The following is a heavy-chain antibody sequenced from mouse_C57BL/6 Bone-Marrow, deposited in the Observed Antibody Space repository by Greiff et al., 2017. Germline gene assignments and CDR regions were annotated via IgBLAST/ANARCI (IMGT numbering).Heavy chain of an antibody. CDR3: TLYYYGSRPY. V-gene: IGHV14-4*01. J-gene: IGHJ2*01. CDR2: IDPENGDT. Sequence: VQLQQSGAELVRPGASVKLSCTASGFNIKDDYMHWVKQRPEQGLEWIGWIDPENGDTEYASKFQGKATITADTSSNTAYLQLSSLTSEDTAVYYCTLYYYGSRPYWGQGTTLTVSS. CDR1: GFNIKDDY. D-gene: IGHD1-1*01.